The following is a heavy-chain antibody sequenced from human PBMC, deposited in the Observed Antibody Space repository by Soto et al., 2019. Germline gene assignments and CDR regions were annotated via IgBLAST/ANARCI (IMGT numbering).Heavy chain of an antibody. CDR3: AREGLVLVPTTVNSDYYYYPMDV. J-gene: IGHJ6*02. CDR2: IKPNSGGT. D-gene: IGHD2-2*01. CDR1: GYTFTGYP. Sequence: ASVKVSCKASGYTFTGYPMHWVRQAPGQGLEWMGWIKPNSGGTNYAQKFQGRVTITADESTSTAYMELSSLRSEDTAVYYCAREGLVLVPTTVNSDYYYYPMDVWGQGTTVTVSS. V-gene: IGHV1-2*02.